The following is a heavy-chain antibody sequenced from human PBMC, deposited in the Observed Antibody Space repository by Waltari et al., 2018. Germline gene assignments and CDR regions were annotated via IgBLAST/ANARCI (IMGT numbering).Heavy chain of an antibody. V-gene: IGHV3-30-3*01. CDR3: VRDRGGSGYTYTPSFDI. D-gene: IGHD5-18*01. J-gene: IGHJ3*02. CDR2: IPFDGSNE. CDR1: GFTFSTYA. Sequence: QVQLVESGGGVVQPGRSLRLSCAASGFTFSTYAMLGVRQAPDKGLKWVAVIPFDGSNEYYIDSVKGRFTISRDNSKNTLYLQMNTLRAEDTAVYYCVRDRGGSGYTYTPSFDIWGQGTMVTVSS.